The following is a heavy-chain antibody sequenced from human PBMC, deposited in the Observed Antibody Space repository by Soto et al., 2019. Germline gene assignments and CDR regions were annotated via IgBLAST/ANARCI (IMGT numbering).Heavy chain of an antibody. CDR1: GFTFSSYG. Sequence: QVQLVESGGGVVQPGRSLRLSCAASGFTFSSYGMHWVRQAPGKGLEWVAVISYDGSNKYYADSVKGRFTISRDNSKNTLYLQMSSLRAEDTAVYYCAKSTAAAGRRWFDPWGQGTLVTVSS. CDR3: AKSTAAAGRRWFDP. J-gene: IGHJ5*02. CDR2: ISYDGSNK. D-gene: IGHD6-13*01. V-gene: IGHV3-30*18.